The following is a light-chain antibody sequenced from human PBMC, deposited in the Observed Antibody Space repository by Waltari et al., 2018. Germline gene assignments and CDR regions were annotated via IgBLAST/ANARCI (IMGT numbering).Light chain of an antibody. Sequence: QSALTQPASVSGSPGQAIIISCTGTGSEGGGYEYVSWYQQYPGKAPRLIIYDVYNRPSGVSNRFSGSKSDNTASLTISGLQAEDESVYYCSSYTSSGVVFGGGTKLTVL. CDR2: DVY. V-gene: IGLV2-14*01. CDR3: SSYTSSGVV. CDR1: GSEGGGYEY. J-gene: IGLJ2*01.